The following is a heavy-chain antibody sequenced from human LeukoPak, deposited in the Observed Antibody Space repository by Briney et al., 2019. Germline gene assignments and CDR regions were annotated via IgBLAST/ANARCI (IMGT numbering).Heavy chain of an antibody. CDR2: ISGSGSYI. Sequence: GESLRLSCAASGSSFSTYTMNWARQAPGKGLEWVSSISGSGSYIYYSDSVKGRFTISRDNAKNSLSLQMNSLRAEDTAIYYCASHFWNYYRIDYWGQGILVTVSS. CDR1: GSSFSTYT. J-gene: IGHJ4*02. D-gene: IGHD3-3*02. CDR3: ASHFWNYYRIDY. V-gene: IGHV3-21*01.